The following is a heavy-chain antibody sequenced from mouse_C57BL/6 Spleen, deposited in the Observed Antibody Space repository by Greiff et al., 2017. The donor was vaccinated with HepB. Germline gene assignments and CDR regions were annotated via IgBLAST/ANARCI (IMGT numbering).Heavy chain of an antibody. Sequence: EVKLMESGGGLVKPGGSLKLSCAASGFTFSSYTMSWVRQTPEKRLEWVATISGGGGNTYYPDSVKGRFTISRDNAKNTLYLQMSSLRSEDTALYYCARRGYGTLDYWGQGTTLTVSS. J-gene: IGHJ2*01. CDR2: ISGGGGNT. V-gene: IGHV5-9*01. D-gene: IGHD2-10*02. CDR3: ARRGYGTLDY. CDR1: GFTFSSYT.